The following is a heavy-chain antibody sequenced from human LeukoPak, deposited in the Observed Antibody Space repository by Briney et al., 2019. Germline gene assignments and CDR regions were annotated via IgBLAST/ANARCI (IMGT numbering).Heavy chain of an antibody. Sequence: GGSLRLSCAASGFTFSSYEMNWVRQAPGKGLEWVSYISSSGSTIYYADSVKGRFTISRDNAKNSLYLQMNSLRAEDTAVYYCARESSSWSNFDCWGQGTLVTVSS. J-gene: IGHJ4*02. CDR3: ARESSSWSNFDC. D-gene: IGHD6-13*01. V-gene: IGHV3-48*03. CDR2: ISSSGSTI. CDR1: GFTFSSYE.